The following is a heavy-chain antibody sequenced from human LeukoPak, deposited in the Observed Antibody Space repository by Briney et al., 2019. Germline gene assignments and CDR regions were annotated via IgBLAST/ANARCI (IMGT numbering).Heavy chain of an antibody. V-gene: IGHV3-48*04. Sequence: GGSLRLSCTTSGFTFSTFNMNWVRQAPGKGLEWVSYVSGSGDTIYYADSVKGRFTVSRDNAKSSLYLQMNSLRAEDTAVYYCARDNLWFGGFDYWGQGTLVTVSS. D-gene: IGHD3-10*01. CDR2: VSGSGDTI. CDR3: ARDNLWFGGFDY. J-gene: IGHJ4*02. CDR1: GFTFSTFN.